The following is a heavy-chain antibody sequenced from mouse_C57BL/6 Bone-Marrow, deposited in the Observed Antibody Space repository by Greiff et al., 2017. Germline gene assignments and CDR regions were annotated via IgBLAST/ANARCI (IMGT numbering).Heavy chain of an antibody. J-gene: IGHJ2*01. CDR3: ARFSRGSSYYFDY. Sequence: VKLQQSGPGLVQPSQSLSITCTVSGFSLTSYGVHWVRQSPGKGLEWLGVIWSGGSTDYNAAFISRLSISKDNSKSQVFFKMNSLQAYDTAIYYCARFSRGSSYYFDYWGQGTTLTVSS. D-gene: IGHD1-1*01. V-gene: IGHV2-2*01. CDR1: GFSLTSYG. CDR2: IWSGGST.